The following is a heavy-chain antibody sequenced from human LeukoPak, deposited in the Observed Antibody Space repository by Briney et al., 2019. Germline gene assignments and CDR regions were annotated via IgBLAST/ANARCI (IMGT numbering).Heavy chain of an antibody. CDR2: ISSSSSYI. J-gene: IGHJ4*02. CDR3: ARGYDFWSGYRTGGYFDY. D-gene: IGHD3-3*01. V-gene: IGHV3-21*01. Sequence: PGGSLRLSCAASGFTFSSYSMNWVRRAPGKGLEWVSSISSSSSYIYYADSVKGRFTISRDNAKNSLYLQMNSLRAEDTAVYYCARGYDFWSGYRTGGYFDYWGQGTLVTVSS. CDR1: GFTFSSYS.